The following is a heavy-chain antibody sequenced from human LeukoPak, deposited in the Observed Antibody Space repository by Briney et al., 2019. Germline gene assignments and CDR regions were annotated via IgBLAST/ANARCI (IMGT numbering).Heavy chain of an antibody. D-gene: IGHD2-15*01. Sequence: ASVKVSCKASGYTFTSYDINWVRQATGQGLECMGWIDTNTGNPTYAQGFTGRFVFSLDTSVSTAYLQISSLKAEDTAVYYCARNRISHHMDVWGKGTTVTVSS. V-gene: IGHV7-4-1*02. CDR1: GYTFTSYD. J-gene: IGHJ6*03. CDR2: IDTNTGNP. CDR3: ARNRISHHMDV.